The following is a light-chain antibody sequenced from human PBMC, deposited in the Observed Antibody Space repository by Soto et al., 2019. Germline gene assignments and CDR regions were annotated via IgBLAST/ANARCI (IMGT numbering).Light chain of an antibody. CDR3: QQCSDWPLFT. CDR1: QSVSSY. CDR2: DAS. Sequence: EIVMTQSPATLSVSPGETATLSCRASQSVSSYLAWYQHRPGQAPRLLIYDASTRATGIPARFSGSGSGTEFNLTISGLQSEDFAVYSCQQCSDWPLFTFGQGTRLEIK. V-gene: IGKV3-15*01. J-gene: IGKJ5*01.